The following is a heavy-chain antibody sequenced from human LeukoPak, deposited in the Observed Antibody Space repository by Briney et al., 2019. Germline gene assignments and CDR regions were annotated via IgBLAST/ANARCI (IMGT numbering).Heavy chain of an antibody. CDR2: IYYSGST. Sequence: SETLSLTCTVSGGSISSYYWSWIRQPPGKGLEWIGYIYYSGSTYYNPSLKSRVTISVDTSKNQFSLKLSSVTAADTAVYYCARDNSGPNDYWGQGTLVTVSS. J-gene: IGHJ4*02. CDR1: GGSISSYY. CDR3: ARDNSGPNDY. D-gene: IGHD2-15*01. V-gene: IGHV4-59*12.